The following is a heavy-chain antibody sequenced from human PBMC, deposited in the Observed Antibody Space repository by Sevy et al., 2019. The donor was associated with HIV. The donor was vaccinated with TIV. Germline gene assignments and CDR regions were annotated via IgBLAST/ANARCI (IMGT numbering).Heavy chain of an antibody. CDR1: GYSFTSYW. J-gene: IGHJ6*02. Sequence: GESLKISCKGSGYSFTSYWIGWVRHMPGKGLEWMGIIYPGDSDTRYSPSLQGQVTISADKSISTAYLQWSSLKASDTAMYYCAIRGSTVDYYYGMDVWGQGTTVTVSS. CDR3: AIRGSTVDYYYGMDV. D-gene: IGHD4-17*01. CDR2: IYPGDSDT. V-gene: IGHV5-51*01.